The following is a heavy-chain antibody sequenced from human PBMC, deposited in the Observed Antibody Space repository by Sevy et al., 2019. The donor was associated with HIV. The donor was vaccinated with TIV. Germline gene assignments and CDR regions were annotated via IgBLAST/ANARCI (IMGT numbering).Heavy chain of an antibody. Sequence: GESLKISCAASEFTFSSYAMSWVRQAPGKGLEWVSAISGRGGSTYYADSVKGRFTISRDNSKNTLYLQMNSLRAEDTALYYCAKELFGAAAAFYWYFDLWGRRTLVTVSS. CDR2: ISGRGGST. D-gene: IGHD6-13*01. J-gene: IGHJ2*01. CDR1: EFTFSSYA. V-gene: IGHV3-23*01. CDR3: AKELFGAAAAFYWYFDL.